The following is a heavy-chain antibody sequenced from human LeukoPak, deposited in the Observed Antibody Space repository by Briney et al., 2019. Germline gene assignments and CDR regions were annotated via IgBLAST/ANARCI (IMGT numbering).Heavy chain of an antibody. CDR3: ASSTRFHWFDP. CDR1: GGSISGYY. CDR2: IYYSGST. J-gene: IGHJ5*02. Sequence: SETLSLTCTVSGGSISGYYWSWIRQPPGKGLEWIGYIYYSGSTNYNPSLMSRVTISVDTSKNQFSLKLSSVTAADTAVYYCASSTRFHWFDPWGQGTLVTVSS. V-gene: IGHV4-59*01. D-gene: IGHD5-24*01.